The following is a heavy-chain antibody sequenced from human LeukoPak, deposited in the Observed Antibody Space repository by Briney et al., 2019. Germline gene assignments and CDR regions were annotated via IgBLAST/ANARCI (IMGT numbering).Heavy chain of an antibody. CDR3: AKRDAKISGSDSFDI. D-gene: IGHD3-10*01. V-gene: IGHV3-33*06. CDR2: IWNDGSHE. Sequence: AGGSLRLSCAGSGFTFSKYVMHWVRQAPGKALVWVAVIWNDGSHENYADSVKGRFTISRDNSENTVYLQMSSLRAEDTAMYFCAKRDAKISGSDSFDIWGQGTMVTVSS. CDR1: GFTFSKYV. J-gene: IGHJ3*02.